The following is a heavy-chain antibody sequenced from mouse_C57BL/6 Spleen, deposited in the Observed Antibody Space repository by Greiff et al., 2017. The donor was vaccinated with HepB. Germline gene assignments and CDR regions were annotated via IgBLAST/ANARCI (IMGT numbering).Heavy chain of an antibody. CDR1: GYTFTSYW. CDR3: ARETAQATSGFAY. CDR2: IDPSDSYT. J-gene: IGHJ3*01. Sequence: VQLQQPGAELVMPGASVKLSCKASGYTFTSYWMHWVKQRPGQGLEWIGEIDPSDSYTNYNQKFKGKSTLTVDKSSSTAYMQLSSLTSEDSAVYYCARETAQATSGFAYWGQGTLVTVSA. V-gene: IGHV1-69*01. D-gene: IGHD3-2*02.